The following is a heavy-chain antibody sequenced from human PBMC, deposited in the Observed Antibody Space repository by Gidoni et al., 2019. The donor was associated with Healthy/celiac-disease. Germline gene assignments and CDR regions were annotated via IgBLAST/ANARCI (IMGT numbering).Heavy chain of an antibody. CDR1: GGSVSGYY. D-gene: IGHD3-10*01. Sequence: QVQLQQWGAGLLKHSETLSLTCAVYGGSVSGYYWSWIRQPPGKGLEWIGEINHSGSTNYNPSLKSRVTISVDTSKNQFSLKLSSVTAADTAVYYCARGLLWFGELLPWFDPWGQGTLVTVSS. CDR3: ARGLLWFGELLPWFDP. CDR2: INHSGST. V-gene: IGHV4-34*01. J-gene: IGHJ5*02.